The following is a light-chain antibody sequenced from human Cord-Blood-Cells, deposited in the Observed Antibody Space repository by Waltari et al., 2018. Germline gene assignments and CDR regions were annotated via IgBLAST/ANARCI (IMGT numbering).Light chain of an antibody. Sequence: QSALTQPASVSGSPGQSITISCTATSSDVGGDNYVSWYQQHPGKAPKLMIYDVSKRPSGVSNRFSGSKSGNTASLTISGLQAEDEADYYCSSYTSSSTWVFGGGTKLTVL. V-gene: IGLV2-14*01. CDR3: SSYTSSSTWV. CDR2: DVS. CDR1: SSDVGGDNY. J-gene: IGLJ3*02.